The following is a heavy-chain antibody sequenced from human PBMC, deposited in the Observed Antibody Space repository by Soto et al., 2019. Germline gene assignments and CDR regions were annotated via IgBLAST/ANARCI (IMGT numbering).Heavy chain of an antibody. CDR2: LSYLGST. V-gene: IGHV4-39*07. CDR1: NDSIRSGTYY. J-gene: IGHJ4*02. D-gene: IGHD4-4*01. Sequence: SETLSLTCTVSNDSIRSGTYYWAWIRQPPGRGLEWIGSLSYLGSTYYNPSLKSRVTISVDTSKNQFSLKLSSVTAADTAVYYCARGDNYRATSYWGQGTLVTVSS. CDR3: ARGDNYRATSY.